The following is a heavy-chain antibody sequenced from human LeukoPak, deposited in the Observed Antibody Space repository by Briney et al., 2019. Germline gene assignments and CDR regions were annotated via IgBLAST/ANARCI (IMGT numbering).Heavy chain of an antibody. J-gene: IGHJ3*02. CDR1: GFTFSDYY. V-gene: IGHV3-11*04. CDR3: ARSSRTGAFDI. CDR2: ISSSGSTI. D-gene: IGHD1-14*01. Sequence: GGSLRLSCAVSGFTFSDYYMSWIRRAPGKGLEWVSYISSSGSTIYYADSVKGRFTISRDNAKNSLYLQMNSLRAEDTAVYYCARSSRTGAFDIWGQGTMVTVSS.